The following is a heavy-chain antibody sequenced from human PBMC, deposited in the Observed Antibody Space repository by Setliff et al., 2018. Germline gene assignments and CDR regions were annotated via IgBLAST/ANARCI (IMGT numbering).Heavy chain of an antibody. CDR2: IYHSGST. Sequence: SETLSLTCAVSSAYYWGWIRQPPGKGLEWIGSIYHSGSTYYNPSLKSRLTISVDTSKNQFSLQLTSVTAADTAIYYCARSDDNFQYPDYWGQGTLVTVSS. V-gene: IGHV4-38-2*01. J-gene: IGHJ4*01. CDR3: ARSDDNFQYPDY. D-gene: IGHD1-1*01. CDR1: SAYY.